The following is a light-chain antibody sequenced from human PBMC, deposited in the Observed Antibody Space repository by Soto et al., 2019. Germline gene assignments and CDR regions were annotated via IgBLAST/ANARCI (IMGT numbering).Light chain of an antibody. V-gene: IGKV3-15*01. CDR3: QQRSNWPPIT. Sequence: EIVMTHSPATLSVPPSERATLSCSASQSVSSNLAWYQQKPGQAPRLLIYGASTRATGIPARFSGSGSGTDFTLTISGLQPEDFAVYYCQQRSNWPPITFGQGTRLEIK. CDR2: GAS. J-gene: IGKJ5*01. CDR1: QSVSSN.